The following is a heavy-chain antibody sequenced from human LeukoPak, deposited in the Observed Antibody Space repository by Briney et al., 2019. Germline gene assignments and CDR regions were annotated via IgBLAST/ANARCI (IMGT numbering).Heavy chain of an antibody. Sequence: GGSLRLSCAASGFTFGDYAMHWVRQVPGKGLEWVSSITWNRGSIGYADSVKGRFTISRDNAKNSLYLQMNSLRAEDTAVYYCAKDRGIQLWSNYYFDYWGQGTLVTVSS. CDR3: AKDRGIQLWSNYYFDY. D-gene: IGHD5-18*01. CDR2: ITWNRGSI. J-gene: IGHJ4*02. CDR1: GFTFGDYA. V-gene: IGHV3-9*01.